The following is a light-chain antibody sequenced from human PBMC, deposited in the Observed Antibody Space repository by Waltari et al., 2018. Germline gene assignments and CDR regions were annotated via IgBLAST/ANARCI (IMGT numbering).Light chain of an antibody. CDR2: DVT. CDR1: SSDIGGYDY. CDR3: SSYTTNNTPV. Sequence: QPALTQPASVSGSPGQSITISCTGSSSDIGGYDYVSWYQQHPGKAPKLIIYDVTKRPSGISSRFSCSKSGNTASLTISGLQAEDEADYYCSSYTTNNTPVIGGGTKVTVL. J-gene: IGLJ2*01. V-gene: IGLV2-14*03.